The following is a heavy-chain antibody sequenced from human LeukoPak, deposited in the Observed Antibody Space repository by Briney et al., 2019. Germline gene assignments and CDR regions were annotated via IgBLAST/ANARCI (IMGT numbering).Heavy chain of an antibody. CDR3: ARHAYYDSSGYYPRCWFDP. CDR2: IYYSGST. CDR1: GGSISSSSYY. Sequence: SETLSLTCTASGGSISSSSYYWGWIRQPPGKGLEWIGSIYYSGSTYYNPSLKSRVTISVDTSKNQFSLKLSSVTAADTAVYYCARHAYYDSSGYYPRCWFDPWGQGTLVTVSS. V-gene: IGHV4-39*01. D-gene: IGHD3-22*01. J-gene: IGHJ5*02.